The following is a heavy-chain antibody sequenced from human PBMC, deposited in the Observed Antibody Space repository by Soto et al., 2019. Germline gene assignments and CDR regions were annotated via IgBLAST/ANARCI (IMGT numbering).Heavy chain of an antibody. Sequence: SLRLSCAASGFNFDDYAMHWVRQVPGKGLEWVSGISWEGGSIGYADSVKGRFTISRDNAKNSLYLEMNSLRSEDTALFYCAKDHDEDFGYGLDYFNYWGRGTLVTVSS. V-gene: IGHV3-9*01. CDR1: GFNFDDYA. D-gene: IGHD5-12*01. J-gene: IGHJ4*02. CDR3: AKDHDEDFGYGLDYFNY. CDR2: ISWEGGSI.